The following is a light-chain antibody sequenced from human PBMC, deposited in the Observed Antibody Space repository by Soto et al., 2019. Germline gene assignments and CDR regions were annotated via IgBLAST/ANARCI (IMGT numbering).Light chain of an antibody. J-gene: IGKJ2*01. CDR3: QQYNNWPYT. Sequence: EIVMTQSPATLSVSPGERATLSCRASQSVSSNLAWYQQKPGQAPRLLIYGASTRATGIPARFSGSGSGTEFTLAISSLQYEDFAVYSCQQYNNWPYTFGQGTKVDIK. V-gene: IGKV3-15*01. CDR1: QSVSSN. CDR2: GAS.